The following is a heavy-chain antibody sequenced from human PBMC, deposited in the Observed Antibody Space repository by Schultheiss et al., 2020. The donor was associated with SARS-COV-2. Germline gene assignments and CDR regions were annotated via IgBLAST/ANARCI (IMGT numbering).Heavy chain of an antibody. CDR1: GYTFTGYY. V-gene: IGHV1-2*02. D-gene: IGHD3-16*01. CDR3: AREGPGLGESHPDLQH. J-gene: IGHJ1*01. CDR2: INPNSGGT. Sequence: ASVKVSCKASGYTFTGYYMHWVRQAPGQGLEWIGWINPNSGGTNYAQKFQGRVTMTRDTSISTAYMELSRLRSDDTAVYYCAREGPGLGESHPDLQHWGQGTLVTVSS.